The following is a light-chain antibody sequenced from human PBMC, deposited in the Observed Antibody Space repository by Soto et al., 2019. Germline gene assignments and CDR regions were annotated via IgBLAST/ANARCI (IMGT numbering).Light chain of an antibody. Sequence: EIVLTQSPGTLSLSPGERATLSCRASQSVSSGNLGWYQQKPGQAPRLLIYGASSRATGIPDRFSGSGSGTDFTLSISRLEPEDFAVYYCQQYGSSPWTFGQGTKVEIK. CDR2: GAS. CDR3: QQYGSSPWT. CDR1: QSVSSGN. J-gene: IGKJ1*01. V-gene: IGKV3-20*01.